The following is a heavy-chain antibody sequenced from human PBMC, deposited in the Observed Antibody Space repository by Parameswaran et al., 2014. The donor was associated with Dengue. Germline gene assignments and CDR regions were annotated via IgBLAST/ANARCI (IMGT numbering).Heavy chain of an antibody. J-gene: IGHJ4*02. CDR2: INPDSGGT. CDR3: ARDDGSYYDGYYFDY. D-gene: IGHD1-26*01. V-gene: IGHV1-2*02. Sequence: WVRQAPGQGLEWMGWINPDSGGTNYAQKFQGRVTMTRDTSISTAYMELSRLRSDDTAVYYCARDDGSYYDGYYFDYWGQGTLVTVSS.